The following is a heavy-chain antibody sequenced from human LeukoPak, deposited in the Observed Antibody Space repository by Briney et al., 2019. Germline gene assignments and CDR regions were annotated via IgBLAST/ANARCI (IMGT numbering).Heavy chain of an antibody. CDR2: INPNSGGT. V-gene: IGHV1-2*04. J-gene: IGHJ4*02. Sequence: GASVKVSCKASGYTFTGYYMHWVRQAPGQGLEWMGWINPNSGGTNYAQKFQGWVTMTRDTSISIAYMELSRLRSDDTAVYYCATGYCSGGSCYSVLVYWGQGTLVTVSS. D-gene: IGHD2-15*01. CDR1: GYTFTGYY. CDR3: ATGYCSGGSCYSVLVY.